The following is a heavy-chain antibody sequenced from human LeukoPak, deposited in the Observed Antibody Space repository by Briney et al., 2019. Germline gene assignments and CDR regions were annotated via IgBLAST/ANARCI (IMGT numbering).Heavy chain of an antibody. D-gene: IGHD2-15*01. J-gene: IGHJ3*02. V-gene: IGHV4-4*07. Sequence: PSETLSLTCIVSGRSISTYYWSCIRQPAGKGLEWIGRIYTSGSTNYTNYNPSLKSRVTMSADTSKNHFSLKLSSVTAVDTAVYYCARDWDLGDCSGRDCTHDAFDIWGPGTMVTVSS. CDR1: GRSISTYY. CDR2: IYTSGSTNYT. CDR3: ARDWDLGDCSGRDCTHDAFDI.